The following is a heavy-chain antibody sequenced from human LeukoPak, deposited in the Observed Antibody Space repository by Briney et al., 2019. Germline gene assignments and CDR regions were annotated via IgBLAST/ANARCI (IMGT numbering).Heavy chain of an antibody. CDR1: GFTFSSYS. Sequence: GGSLRLSCAASGFTFSSYSMNWVRQAPGKGLEWVSSISSSSSYIYYADSVKGRSTISRDNAKNSLYLQMNSLRAEDTAVCYCARDTAGTTAIGYWGQGTLVTVSS. D-gene: IGHD1-1*01. J-gene: IGHJ4*02. V-gene: IGHV3-21*01. CDR2: ISSSSSYI. CDR3: ARDTAGTTAIGY.